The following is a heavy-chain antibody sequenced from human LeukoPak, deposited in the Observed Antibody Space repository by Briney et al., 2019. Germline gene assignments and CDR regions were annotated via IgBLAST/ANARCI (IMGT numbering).Heavy chain of an antibody. J-gene: IGHJ6*02. V-gene: IGHV4-59*01. CDR3: AREDPQTTVPEGMDV. CDR1: GGPISYYY. CDR2: IYYSGTS. Sequence: KPSETLSLTCTVSGGPISYYYWSWIRQSPGKGLEWIGYIYYSGTSNYNPSLKSRVTISVDTSKNQFSLQLRSVTAADTAVYYCAREDPQTTVPEGMDVWGQGTTVTVSS. D-gene: IGHD4-17*01.